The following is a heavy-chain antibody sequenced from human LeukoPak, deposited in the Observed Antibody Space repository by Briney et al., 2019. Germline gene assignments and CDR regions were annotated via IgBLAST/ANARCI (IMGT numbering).Heavy chain of an antibody. Sequence: QSGGSLRLSCAASGFTFSSYAMSWVRQAPGKGLEWVSAISGSGGSTYYADSVKGRFTISRDNSKNSLYLQMNSLRAEDTAVYYFAKAPVDHRLSSFDYWGQGTLVTVSS. CDR3: AKAPVDHRLSSFDY. J-gene: IGHJ4*02. V-gene: IGHV3-23*01. CDR1: GFTFSSYA. D-gene: IGHD2-2*01. CDR2: ISGSGGST.